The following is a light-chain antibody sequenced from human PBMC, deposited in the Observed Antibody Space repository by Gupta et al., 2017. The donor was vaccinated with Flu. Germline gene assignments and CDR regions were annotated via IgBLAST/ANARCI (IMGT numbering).Light chain of an antibody. J-gene: IGKJ5*01. CDR3: MQATHWPFT. Sequence: GTLGQPASISCGSSQSLVYSNGNIYLNWFQQRPGQPLRRLINQVSNRDSGVPDRFSGSGSGTDFTLKISRVEAEDVGIYYCMQATHWPFTFGQGTRLEIK. CDR2: QVS. V-gene: IGKV2-30*01. CDR1: QSLVYSNGNIY.